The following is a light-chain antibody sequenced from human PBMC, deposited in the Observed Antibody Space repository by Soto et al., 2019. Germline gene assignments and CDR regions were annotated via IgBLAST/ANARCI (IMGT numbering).Light chain of an antibody. CDR2: GAS. Sequence: EIVFTQSPCTLSLSPGERATLSCRASQSVSNNYLAWYQQKPDQAPRLLIYGASNRATGIPDRFSGSGSGTDFTLTITPLEPEDFAVYFCQQYDTSPITFGQGTRLEIK. CDR3: QQYDTSPIT. CDR1: QSVSNNY. J-gene: IGKJ5*01. V-gene: IGKV3-20*01.